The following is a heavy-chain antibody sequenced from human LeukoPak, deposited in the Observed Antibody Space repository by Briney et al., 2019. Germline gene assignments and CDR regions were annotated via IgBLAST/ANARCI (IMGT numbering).Heavy chain of an antibody. CDR2: INPNSGGT. J-gene: IGHJ6*02. Sequence: GASVKVSCKASGYTFTGYSMHWVRQAPGQGLEWMGWINPNSGGTNYAQKFQGRVTMTRDTSISTAYMELSRLRSDDTAVYYCARAHYYYYGMDVWGQGTTVTVSS. V-gene: IGHV1-2*02. CDR3: ARAHYYYYGMDV. CDR1: GYTFTGYS.